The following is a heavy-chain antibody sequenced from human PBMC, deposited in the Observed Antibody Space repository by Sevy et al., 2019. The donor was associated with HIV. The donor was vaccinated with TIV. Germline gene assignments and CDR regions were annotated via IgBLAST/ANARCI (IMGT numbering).Heavy chain of an antibody. D-gene: IGHD3-9*01. CDR1: GFTFSSYW. CDR3: ARGPESPYYDILTGYYRGGELGDY. V-gene: IGHV3-7*01. CDR2: LKQDGSEK. Sequence: GGSLRLTCAASGFTFSSYWMSWVRLAPGKGLEWVANLKQDGSEKDYVDSVKGRFTISRDNAKNSLYLQMNNLRAEDTAVYYCARGPESPYYDILTGYYRGGELGDYWGQGTLVTVSS. J-gene: IGHJ4*02.